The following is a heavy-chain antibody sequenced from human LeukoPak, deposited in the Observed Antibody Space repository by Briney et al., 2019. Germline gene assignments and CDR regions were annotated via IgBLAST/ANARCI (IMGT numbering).Heavy chain of an antibody. Sequence: PGGSLRLSCAASGFTVSSNYMSWVRQAPGKGLEWVSVIYSGGSTYYADSVKSRFTISRDNSKNTLYLQMNSLRAEDTAVYYCARAHDSSGWYVGSYYFDYWGQGTLVTVSS. CDR3: ARAHDSSGWYVGSYYFDY. CDR1: GFTVSSNY. D-gene: IGHD6-19*01. V-gene: IGHV3-66*01. J-gene: IGHJ4*02. CDR2: IYSGGST.